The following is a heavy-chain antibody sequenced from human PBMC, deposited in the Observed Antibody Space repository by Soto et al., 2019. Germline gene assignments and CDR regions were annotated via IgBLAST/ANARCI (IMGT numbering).Heavy chain of an antibody. V-gene: IGHV4-31*03. Sequence: SETLSLTCTVSGGSISSGGFYWYWIGQHSGKGLEWTGYIYYSGTTYYNPSLKSRVTISVDTSKNQFSLKLSSVTAADTAVYYCSASCMACGGFNYYGMDVWGQGTTVTVS. CDR2: IYYSGTT. J-gene: IGHJ6*02. CDR3: SASCMACGGFNYYGMDV. D-gene: IGHD2-8*01. CDR1: GGSISSGGFY.